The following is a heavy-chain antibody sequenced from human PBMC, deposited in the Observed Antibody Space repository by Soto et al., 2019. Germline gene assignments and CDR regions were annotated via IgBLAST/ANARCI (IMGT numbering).Heavy chain of an antibody. Sequence: ASVKVACKASGYTFTASYMHWVRQAPGQGLEWMGIIDPSGGSTSNSQKFQGRVTMTRDTSTSTVYMELNSLRSEDTAVFYCARDSGHYYRSDAFDIWGQRTMVTVSS. V-gene: IGHV1-46*01. D-gene: IGHD1-26*01. CDR2: IDPSGGST. CDR3: ARDSGHYYRSDAFDI. J-gene: IGHJ3*02. CDR1: GYTFTASY.